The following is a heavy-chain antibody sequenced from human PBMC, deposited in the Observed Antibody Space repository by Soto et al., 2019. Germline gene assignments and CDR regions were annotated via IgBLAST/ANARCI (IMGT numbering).Heavy chain of an antibody. Sequence: GGSLRLSCVVSGFSFRGFAMGWVRQAPGEGLEWASGLSSDGNIIWNADSVKGRFTISRDNAKNSLYLQMNSLRAEDTAVYYCAREAGTYFDYWGQGTLVTVSS. CDR1: GFSFRGFA. CDR3: AREAGTYFDY. V-gene: IGHV3-21*01. CDR2: LSSDGNII. J-gene: IGHJ4*02. D-gene: IGHD1-1*01.